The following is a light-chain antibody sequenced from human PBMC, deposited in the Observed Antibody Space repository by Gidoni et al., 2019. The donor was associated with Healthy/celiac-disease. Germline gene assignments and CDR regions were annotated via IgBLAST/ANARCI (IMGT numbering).Light chain of an antibody. V-gene: IGLV2-14*01. J-gene: IGLJ2*01. CDR3: SSCTSSSVV. Sequence: QSALTQTASGSGSRGQSITISCTGPSSDVGGYNYVSWYQQPPGKAPKLMIYEVSNRPSGVSNRFSGSKSGNTASLTISGLQAEDEADYYCSSCTSSSVVFGGGTKLTVL. CDR2: EVS. CDR1: SSDVGGYNY.